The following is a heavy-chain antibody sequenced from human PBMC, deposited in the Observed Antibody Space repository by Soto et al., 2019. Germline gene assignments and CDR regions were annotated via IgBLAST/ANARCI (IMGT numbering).Heavy chain of an antibody. CDR1: GFTFSSYA. Sequence: GGSLRLSCAASGFTFSSYAMGWVRQAPGKGLEWVSAISGSGGSTYYADSVKGRFTISRDNSKNTLYLQMNSLRAEDTAVYYCASRGRWELLRSFDYWGQGTLVTVSS. CDR2: ISGSGGST. D-gene: IGHD1-26*01. CDR3: ASRGRWELLRSFDY. J-gene: IGHJ4*02. V-gene: IGHV3-23*01.